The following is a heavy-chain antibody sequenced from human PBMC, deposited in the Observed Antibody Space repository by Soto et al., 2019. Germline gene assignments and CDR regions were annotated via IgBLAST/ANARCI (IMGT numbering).Heavy chain of an antibody. CDR1: GGSMSEYF. D-gene: IGHD3-10*01. Sequence: SETLSLTCTVSGGSMSEYFXSWIRQSPGKGLEWIEYVYYLGSTDYNPSLKGRVTISVDTSKRQFSLKLSSVTVADTAVYYCARDGYDGSGSPYPAYWGPGTQVTVSS. CDR3: ARDGYDGSGSPYPAY. CDR2: VYYLGST. J-gene: IGHJ4*02. V-gene: IGHV4-59*01.